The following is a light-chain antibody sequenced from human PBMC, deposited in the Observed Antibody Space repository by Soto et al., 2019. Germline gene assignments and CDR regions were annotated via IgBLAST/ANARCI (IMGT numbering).Light chain of an antibody. CDR2: EAS. Sequence: EIVMTQSPATLSVSPGERATLSCRASQSVSSNLAWYQQKPGQAPRLLFNEASTMATGIPVRFSASGSGTAFTLTISSLKSEDFAVYYCEQYNDWPRGYSFGQGTKLEIK. J-gene: IGKJ2*03. CDR1: QSVSSN. CDR3: EQYNDWPRGYS. V-gene: IGKV3-15*01.